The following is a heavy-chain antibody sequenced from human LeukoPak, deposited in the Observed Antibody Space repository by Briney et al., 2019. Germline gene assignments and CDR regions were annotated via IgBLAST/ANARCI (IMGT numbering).Heavy chain of an antibody. CDR3: ARDGGTNYYYYYMDV. V-gene: IGHV4-34*01. CDR2: INHSGST. CDR1: GGSFSGYY. Sequence: SETLFLTCAVYGGSFSGYYWSWIRQPPGKGLEWIGEINHSGSTNYNPSLKSRVTISVDTSKNQFSLKLSSVTAADTAVYYCARDGGTNYYYYYMDVWGKGTTVTVSS. J-gene: IGHJ6*03. D-gene: IGHD1-7*01.